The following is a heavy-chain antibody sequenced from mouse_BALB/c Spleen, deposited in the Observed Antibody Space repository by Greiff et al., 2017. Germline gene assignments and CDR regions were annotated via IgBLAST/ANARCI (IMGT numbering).Heavy chain of an antibody. CDR3: TRSVITTYFDY. D-gene: IGHD2-4*01. CDR2: IYPGNSDT. CDR1: GYAFSSSW. J-gene: IGHJ2*01. Sequence: VQLQQSGPELVKPGASVKISCKASGYAFSSSWMNWVKQRPGQGLEWIGAIYPGNSDTSYNQKFKGKAKLTAVTSASTAYMELSSLTNEDSAVYYCTRSVITTYFDYWGQGTTLTVSS. V-gene: IGHV1-5*01.